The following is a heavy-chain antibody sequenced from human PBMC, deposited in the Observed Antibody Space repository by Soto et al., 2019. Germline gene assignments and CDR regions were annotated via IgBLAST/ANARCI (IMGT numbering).Heavy chain of an antibody. CDR1: GGSISSYS. D-gene: IGHD2-2*01. V-gene: IGHV4-59*01. CDR2: IYYSGST. CDR3: ARGAVVPAATKYHYYMDV. J-gene: IGHJ6*03. Sequence: SETLSLTCTVSGGSISSYSWSWIRQPPGKGLEWIGYIYYSGSTNYNPSLKSRVTISVDTSKNQFSLKLSSVTAADTAVYYCARGAVVPAATKYHYYMDVWGKGTTVTVSS.